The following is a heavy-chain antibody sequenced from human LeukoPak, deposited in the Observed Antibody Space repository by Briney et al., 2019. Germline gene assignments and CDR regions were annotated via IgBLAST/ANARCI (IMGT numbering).Heavy chain of an antibody. CDR1: GFTFSSFG. Sequence: GGSLRLSCAASGFTFSSFGMSWVRQAPGQGLEWVAAISGGGRSTYYADSVKGRFTISRDNSKNTLYLQMNSLRAEDTAVYYCAKESVSSGWYSTPGYWGQGTLVTVSS. D-gene: IGHD6-19*01. J-gene: IGHJ4*02. CDR2: ISGGGRST. V-gene: IGHV3-23*01. CDR3: AKESVSSGWYSTPGY.